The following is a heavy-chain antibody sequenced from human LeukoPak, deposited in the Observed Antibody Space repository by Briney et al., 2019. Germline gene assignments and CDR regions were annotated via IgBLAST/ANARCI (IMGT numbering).Heavy chain of an antibody. V-gene: IGHV6-1*01. Sequence: SQTPSLTCAISGDSVSSNSAAWNWIRQSPSRGLEWLGRTYYRSKWYNDYAVSVKSRITINPDTSKNQFSLQLNSVTPEDTAVYYCAREGSSSWYAWSWFDPWGQGTLVTVSS. D-gene: IGHD6-13*01. CDR1: GDSVSSNSAA. CDR3: AREGSSSWYAWSWFDP. CDR2: TYYRSKWYN. J-gene: IGHJ5*02.